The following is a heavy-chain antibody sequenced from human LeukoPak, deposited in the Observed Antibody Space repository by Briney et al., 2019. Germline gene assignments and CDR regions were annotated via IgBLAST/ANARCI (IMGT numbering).Heavy chain of an antibody. J-gene: IGHJ6*03. CDR3: ERAIRNISPNYYYYMNV. CDR2: MNPNGGNT. Sequence: ASVKVSCTASGYTFISYDINWVRQATGQGLEWMGWMNPNGGNTGYAQTFQGRVTMTRDTSINTAYMELSSLRAEDTAVYYCERAIRNISPNYYYYMNVSGEGTTVTAS. CDR1: GYTFISYD. V-gene: IGHV1-8*01. D-gene: IGHD3-3*02.